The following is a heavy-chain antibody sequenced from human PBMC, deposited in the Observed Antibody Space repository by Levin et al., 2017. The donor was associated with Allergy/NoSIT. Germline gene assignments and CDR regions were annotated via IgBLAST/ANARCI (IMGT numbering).Heavy chain of an antibody. CDR2: INPSVGST. V-gene: IGHV1-46*01. Sequence: GESLKISCKASGYTFTNYFMHWVRQAPGQGFEWMGMINPSVGSTSYAQKFQGRVTMTRDTSTGTVYMELSSLTSEDTAVYYCAVGDYCTGGSCYRSWFDPWGQGTLVTVSS. CDR3: AVGDYCTGGSCYRSWFDP. J-gene: IGHJ5*02. CDR1: GYTFTNYF. D-gene: IGHD2-15*01.